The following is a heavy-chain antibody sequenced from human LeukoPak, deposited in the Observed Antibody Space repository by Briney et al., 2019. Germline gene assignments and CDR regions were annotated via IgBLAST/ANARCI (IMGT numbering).Heavy chain of an antibody. V-gene: IGHV1-2*06. J-gene: IGHJ4*02. CDR1: GYTFTGYY. CDR3: ARKWYGEHFDY. Sequence: ASVKVSCKASGYTFTGYYMHWVRQAPGQGLGWMGRINPNSGGTNYAQKFQGRVTMTRDTSISTAYMELSRLRSDDTAVYYCARKWYGEHFDYWGQGTLVTVSS. D-gene: IGHD4-17*01. CDR2: INPNSGGT.